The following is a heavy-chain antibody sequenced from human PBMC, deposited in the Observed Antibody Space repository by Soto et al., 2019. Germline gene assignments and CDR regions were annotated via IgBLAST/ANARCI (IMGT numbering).Heavy chain of an antibody. CDR3: TRESVRGWTNF. J-gene: IGHJ4*02. D-gene: IGHD2-8*01. V-gene: IGHV6-1*01. Sequence: SQTLSLTCAISGDTVSSNSAAWNWIRQSQSRGLEWLGRTYYRSKWYNDYAVSVKSRIIINPDTSKNQFSLQLNSVTPEDTAVYYCTRESVRGWTNFWGPGTLVTVSS. CDR2: TYYRSKWYN. CDR1: GDTVSSNSAA.